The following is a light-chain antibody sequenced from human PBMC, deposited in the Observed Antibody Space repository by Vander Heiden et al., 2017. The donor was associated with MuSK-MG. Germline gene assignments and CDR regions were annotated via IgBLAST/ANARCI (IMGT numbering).Light chain of an antibody. V-gene: IGKV2-28*01. CDR3: MQALQTPFT. CDR1: QSLLHSNGYNY. CDR2: LGS. J-gene: IGKJ3*01. Sequence: DIVMTQSPPSLPVTPGEPASISCRPSQSLLHSNGYNYLDWYLQKPGQSPQLLIYLGSNRASGVPDRFSGSGSGTDFTLKISRVEAEDVGVYCCMQALQTPFTFGPGTKVDIK.